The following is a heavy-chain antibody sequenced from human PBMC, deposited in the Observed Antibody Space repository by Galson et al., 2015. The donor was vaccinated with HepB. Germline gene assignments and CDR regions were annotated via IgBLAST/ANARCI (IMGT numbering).Heavy chain of an antibody. V-gene: IGHV3-73*01. Sequence: SLRLSCAASGFTFSGSAIHWVRQASGKGLEWVGRIRSKASNYATAYGASLKGRFTISRDDSKNTAYLHMNGLKTEDTAVYYCTRLGDFSGYSSSWGQGTLVTVSS. D-gene: IGHD6-19*01. J-gene: IGHJ4*02. CDR3: TRLGDFSGYSSS. CDR1: GFTFSGSA. CDR2: IRSKASNYAT.